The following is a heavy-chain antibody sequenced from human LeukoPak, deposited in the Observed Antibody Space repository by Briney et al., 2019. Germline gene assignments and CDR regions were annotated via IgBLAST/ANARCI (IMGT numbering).Heavy chain of an antibody. Sequence: SETLSLTCTVSGGSISTYYWSWIRQPPGKGLEWIGYIYYSGSTNHNPSLKSRLTISMDASKNQFSLKLSSVTAADTAVYYCARAALTMGATNFGYWGQGTLVTVSS. CDR2: IYYSGST. V-gene: IGHV4-59*01. J-gene: IGHJ4*02. CDR1: GGSISTYY. D-gene: IGHD1-26*01. CDR3: ARAALTMGATNFGY.